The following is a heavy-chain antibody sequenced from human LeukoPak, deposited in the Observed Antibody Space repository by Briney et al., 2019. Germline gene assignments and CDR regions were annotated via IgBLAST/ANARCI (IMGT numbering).Heavy chain of an antibody. Sequence: SETLSLTCTVSGGSISSYYWSWIRQPPGKGLEWIGYIYYSGSTNYNPSLKSRVTISVDTSKNQFSLKLSSVTAADTAVYYCAGAVLTVSLDYXXQGTLVTVSS. CDR1: GGSISSYY. D-gene: IGHD4-17*01. V-gene: IGHV4-59*12. J-gene: IGHJ4*02. CDR3: AGAVLTVSLDY. CDR2: IYYSGST.